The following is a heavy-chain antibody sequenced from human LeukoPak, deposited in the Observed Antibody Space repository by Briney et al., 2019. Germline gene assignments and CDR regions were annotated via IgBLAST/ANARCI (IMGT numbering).Heavy chain of an antibody. J-gene: IGHJ4*02. CDR2: INHSGST. CDR1: GGSFSGYY. CDR3: ARGQYSGYVNFDY. V-gene: IGHV4-34*01. D-gene: IGHD5-12*01. Sequence: PSETLSLTCAVYGGSFSGYYWSWIRQPPGKGLEWIGEINHSGSTNYNPSLKSRVTISVDTSKNQFSLKLSSVTAADTAVHYCARGQYSGYVNFDYWGQGTLVTVSS.